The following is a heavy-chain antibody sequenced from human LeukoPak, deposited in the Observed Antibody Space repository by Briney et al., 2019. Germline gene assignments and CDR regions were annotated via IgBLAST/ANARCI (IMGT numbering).Heavy chain of an antibody. CDR2: ISCYNGDT. J-gene: IGHJ4*02. CDR3: MRDPTNTSGRYAYFDY. D-gene: IGHD6-19*01. CDR1: GYTFTHHG. V-gene: IGHV1-18*01. Sequence: ASVTVSCKASGYTFTHHGISWVRQAPGQGLEWMGWISCYNGDTNYAQKFQGRVTMSTDTSTTTACMELTGLRSDDTAVYYCMRDPTNTSGRYAYFDYWGQGTLVTVSS.